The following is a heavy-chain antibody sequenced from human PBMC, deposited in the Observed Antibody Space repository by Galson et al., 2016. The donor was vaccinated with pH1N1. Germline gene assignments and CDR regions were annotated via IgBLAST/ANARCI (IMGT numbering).Heavy chain of an antibody. J-gene: IGHJ4*02. D-gene: IGHD7-27*01. Sequence: SVKVSCKASGYIFTGDYFHWVRQAPGQGLEWMGVIDPSNGGTTFAQKFQGLVTMTRDTSTSTVYMELSGLKSDDTAVYYCIRDLGRLRDFWGQGTLVTVSS. V-gene: IGHV1-46*03. CDR1: GYIFTGDY. CDR2: IDPSNGGT. CDR3: IRDLGRLRDF.